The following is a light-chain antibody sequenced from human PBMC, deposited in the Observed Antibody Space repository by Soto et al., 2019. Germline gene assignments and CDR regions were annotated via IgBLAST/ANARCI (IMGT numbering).Light chain of an antibody. CDR2: GAS. V-gene: IGKV3-20*01. CDR1: QSVSSSY. J-gene: IGKJ1*01. CDR3: QQYGSSPKT. Sequence: EIVLTQSPGTLSLSPGERATLSCRASQSVSSSYLAWYQQKPGQAPRLLIYGASSRATGIPDRLSGSGSGTDFTLTISRLEPEDFAVDYCQQYGSSPKTLGQWTKVEIK.